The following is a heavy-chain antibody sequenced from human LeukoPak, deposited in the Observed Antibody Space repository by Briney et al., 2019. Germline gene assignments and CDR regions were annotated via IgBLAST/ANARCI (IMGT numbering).Heavy chain of an antibody. J-gene: IGHJ6*03. V-gene: IGHV3-21*06. D-gene: IGHD3-16*02. Sequence: LGGSLRLSCAASGFNFRNYGMNWVRQAPGKGLEWVSYVSSTSSSINYADSVKGRFTISRDNAQNSLYLQMNSLRGDDTAVYYCAREVYDYVWGSYPGYYYYMDVWGKGTTVTVSS. CDR2: VSSTSSSI. CDR3: AREVYDYVWGSYPGYYYYMDV. CDR1: GFNFRNYG.